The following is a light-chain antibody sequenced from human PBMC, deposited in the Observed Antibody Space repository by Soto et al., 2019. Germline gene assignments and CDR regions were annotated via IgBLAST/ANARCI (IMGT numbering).Light chain of an antibody. V-gene: IGKV1-39*01. CDR3: QQSYSTLGGT. Sequence: DIQMTQSPSSLSASVGDRVTITCRASQSISSYLNWYQQKPGKAPKLLIYAASSLQSGVPSRFSGSGSGTDFTLTISRLQPEDFATYYCQQSYSTLGGTFGQGTKLEIK. J-gene: IGKJ2*02. CDR1: QSISSY. CDR2: AAS.